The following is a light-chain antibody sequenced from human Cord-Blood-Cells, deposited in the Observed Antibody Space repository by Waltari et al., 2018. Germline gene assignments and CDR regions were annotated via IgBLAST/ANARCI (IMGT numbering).Light chain of an antibody. CDR2: LNSDGRH. CDR3: QTWGTGIHV. Sequence: QLVLTQSPSASASLGASVKLTCTLSSGHSSYAIAWHQQQPEKGPRYLMKLNSDGRHSKGDGSPDRFSGSSSGAERYLTISSLQSEDEADYYCQTWGTGIHVFGGGTKLTVL. V-gene: IGLV4-69*01. CDR1: SGHSSYA. J-gene: IGLJ3*02.